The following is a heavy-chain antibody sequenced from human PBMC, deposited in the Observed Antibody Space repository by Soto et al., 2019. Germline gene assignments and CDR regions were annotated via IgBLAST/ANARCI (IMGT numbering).Heavy chain of an antibody. D-gene: IGHD5-12*01. CDR3: ARRSLGGGYAGNPYYYYGMDV. CDR2: IYPGDSDT. CDR1: GYSFTSYW. V-gene: IGHV5-51*01. J-gene: IGHJ6*02. Sequence: GESLKISCKGSGYSFTSYWIGWVRQMPGKGLEWMGIIYPGDSDTRYSPSFQGQVTISADKSISNAYLQASSLQASDTAMYYCARRSLGGGYAGNPYYYYGMDVWGQGTTVTVSS.